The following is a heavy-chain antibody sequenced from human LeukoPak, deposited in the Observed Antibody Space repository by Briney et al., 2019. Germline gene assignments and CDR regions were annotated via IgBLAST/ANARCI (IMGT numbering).Heavy chain of an antibody. CDR2: IKGKTDAGTT. J-gene: IGHJ1*01. D-gene: IGHD1-7*01. Sequence: GGSLRLSCAASGFTFSDASMTWVRQAPGKGLEWVGHIKGKTDAGTTDYAAPVKGRFTISRDNSKNTLYLQMNCLNIEDTAVYYCTTFITGSSGSSGYWGQGTLVTVSS. CDR3: TTFITGSSGSSGY. CDR1: GFTFSDAS. V-gene: IGHV3-15*01.